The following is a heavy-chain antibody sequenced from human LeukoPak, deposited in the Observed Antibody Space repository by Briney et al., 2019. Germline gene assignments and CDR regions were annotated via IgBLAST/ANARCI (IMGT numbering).Heavy chain of an antibody. CDR1: GFTFSNYG. Sequence: PGGSLRLSCEASGFTFSNYGMNWVRQAPGKGLEWVSYIRPNDGTTHYADSVKGRFTISRDNAKNSLSLQVTSLRADDTAVYYCVRGQTSLDNWFDPWGQGTLVIVSS. V-gene: IGHV3-48*01. J-gene: IGHJ5*02. CDR2: IRPNDGTT. CDR3: VRGQTSLDNWFDP.